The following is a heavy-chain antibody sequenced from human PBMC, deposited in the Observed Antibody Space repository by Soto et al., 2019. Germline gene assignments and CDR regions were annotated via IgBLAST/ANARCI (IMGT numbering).Heavy chain of an antibody. V-gene: IGHV4-39*01. J-gene: IGHJ5*02. Sequence: PSETLSLTCTVSGGSISRSDFYWGWIRQPPGKGLEWIGSIYYSGSTYHNPSLKSRVTISVDTSKNQFSLKLSSVTAADTAVYYCARLIQSDYDFWSGYWLYNWFDPWGQGTLITVSS. D-gene: IGHD3-3*01. CDR1: GGSISRSDFY. CDR3: ARLIQSDYDFWSGYWLYNWFDP. CDR2: IYYSGST.